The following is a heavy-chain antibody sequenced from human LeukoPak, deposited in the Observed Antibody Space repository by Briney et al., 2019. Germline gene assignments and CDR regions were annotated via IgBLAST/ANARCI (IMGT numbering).Heavy chain of an antibody. V-gene: IGHV4-38-2*02. CDR3: ARSTGSYYFDY. CDR2: IYHSGST. J-gene: IGHJ4*02. Sequence: SETLSLTCTVSDYSISSNNYWGWIRQPPGKGLEWIGSIYHSGSTYYNPSLKSRVTISVDTSKNHFSLKLTSVTAADTAVYYCARSTGSYYFDYWGQGTLVTVSS. D-gene: IGHD1-26*01. CDR1: DYSISSNNY.